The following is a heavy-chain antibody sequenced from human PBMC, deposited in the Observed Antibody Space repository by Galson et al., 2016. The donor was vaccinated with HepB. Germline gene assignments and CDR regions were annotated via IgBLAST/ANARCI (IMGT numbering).Heavy chain of an antibody. CDR3: AIVSTLALYAVDN. J-gene: IGHJ3*02. CDR1: GFTVSSNY. D-gene: IGHD2/OR15-2a*01. CDR2: IYSGSTT. Sequence: SLRLSCAASGFTVSSNYITWVRQAPGKGLEWVSVIYSGSTTYYADSVKGRFTISRHNSKNTLYLQMNSLRAEDTAVYYCAIVSTLALYAVDNWGQGTMVTVSS. V-gene: IGHV3-53*04.